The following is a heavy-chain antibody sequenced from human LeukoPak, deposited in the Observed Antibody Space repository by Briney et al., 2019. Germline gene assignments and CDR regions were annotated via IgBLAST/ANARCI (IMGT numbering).Heavy chain of an antibody. Sequence: GGSLRLSCAVSGITLSNYGMSWVRQAPGKGLEWVAGISDSGGRKNYPDSVKGRFTISRDNPKNTLYLQMNSLRAEDTAVYFCAKRGVVIRVILVGFHKEAYYFDSWGQGALVTLSS. J-gene: IGHJ4*02. D-gene: IGHD3-22*01. CDR2: ISDSGGRK. CDR3: AKRGVVIRVILVGFHKEAYYFDS. V-gene: IGHV3-23*01. CDR1: GITLSNYG.